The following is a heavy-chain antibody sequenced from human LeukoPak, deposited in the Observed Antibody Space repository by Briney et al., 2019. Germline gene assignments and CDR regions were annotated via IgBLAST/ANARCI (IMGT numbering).Heavy chain of an antibody. D-gene: IGHD6-6*01. Sequence: LRLSCVASGFTFSDYYMSWIRQAPGKGLEWIGYIYYSGSTYYNPSLKSRVTTSVDTSKNQFSLKLSSVTAADTAVYYCARVSSIAARHYYYGMDVWGQGTTVTVSS. CDR1: GFTFSDYY. J-gene: IGHJ6*02. CDR2: IYYSGST. V-gene: IGHV4-30-4*08. CDR3: ARVSSIAARHYYYGMDV.